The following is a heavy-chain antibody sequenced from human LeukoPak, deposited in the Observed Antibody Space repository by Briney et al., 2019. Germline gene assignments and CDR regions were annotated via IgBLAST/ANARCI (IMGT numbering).Heavy chain of an antibody. J-gene: IGHJ6*03. Sequence: PGGSLRLSCAASGFTFTDYSINWVRQAPGKGLEWVSSISVVSTYKNYADSVKGRFTISRDNAKNLLFLQMSSLRAEDTAVYYCARDGSGFYHYYYMDVWGKGTTVTVSS. D-gene: IGHD6-25*01. V-gene: IGHV3-21*06. CDR3: ARDGSGFYHYYYMDV. CDR1: GFTFTDYS. CDR2: ISVVSTYK.